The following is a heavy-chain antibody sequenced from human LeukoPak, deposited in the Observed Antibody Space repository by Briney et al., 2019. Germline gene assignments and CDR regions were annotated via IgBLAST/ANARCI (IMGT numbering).Heavy chain of an antibody. V-gene: IGHV3-53*01. D-gene: IGHD3-9*01. CDR1: GFTVSSNY. CDR2: IYSGGST. Sequence: GGSLRLSSAASGFTVSSNYMSWVRQAPGRGLEWVSVIYSGGSTYYADSVKGRFTISRDNSKNTLYLQMNSLRAEDTAVYYCARGPSDWSSLPPMDVWGQGTTVTVSS. J-gene: IGHJ6*02. CDR3: ARGPSDWSSLPPMDV.